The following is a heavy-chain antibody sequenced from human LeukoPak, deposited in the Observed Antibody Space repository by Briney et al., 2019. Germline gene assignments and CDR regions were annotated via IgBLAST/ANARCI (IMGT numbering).Heavy chain of an antibody. J-gene: IGHJ4*02. D-gene: IGHD3-10*01. CDR3: ARDPGDSGSYTLGY. Sequence: GGSLRLSCAASGFSFRTYGMHWVRQAPGKGLEWVAVISYDGSNKYYADSVKGRFTISRDNAKNSLYLQMNSLRAEDTAVYYCARDPGDSGSYTLGYWGQGTLVTVSS. CDR2: ISYDGSNK. V-gene: IGHV3-30*03. CDR1: GFSFRTYG.